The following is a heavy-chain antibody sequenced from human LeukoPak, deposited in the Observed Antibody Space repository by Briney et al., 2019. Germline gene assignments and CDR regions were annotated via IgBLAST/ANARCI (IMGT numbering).Heavy chain of an antibody. CDR1: GYTFIGYY. D-gene: IGHD6-19*01. CDR2: INPDSGDT. CDR3: ARVSGWGGDP. J-gene: IGHJ5*02. V-gene: IGHV1-2*02. Sequence: GASVKVSCKASGYTFIGYYMHWVRQAPGQGFEWMGWINPDSGDTNYAQKFQGRVTMIRDTSSSTGYMELSRLRSDDTAVYYCARVSGWGGDPWGQGTLVIVSS.